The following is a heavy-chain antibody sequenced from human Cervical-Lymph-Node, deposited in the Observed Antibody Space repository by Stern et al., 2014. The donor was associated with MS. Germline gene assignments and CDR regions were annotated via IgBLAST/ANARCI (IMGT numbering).Heavy chain of an antibody. CDR2: ISYDGGSQ. CDR3: AKDYGGNKFAFDI. D-gene: IGHD4-23*01. V-gene: IGHV3-30*18. J-gene: IGHJ3*02. Sequence: VQLVESGGGVVQPGRSLRVSCEASGFTFSSYGMVWVRQAPGGGLEWMGLISYDGGSQYYADSVKGRSTISRDNSKNTLYLQMNSLRAEDTAVYYCAKDYGGNKFAFDIWGQGTMVTVSS. CDR1: GFTFSSYG.